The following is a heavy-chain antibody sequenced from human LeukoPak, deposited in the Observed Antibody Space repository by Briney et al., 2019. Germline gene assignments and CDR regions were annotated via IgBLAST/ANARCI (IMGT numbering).Heavy chain of an antibody. J-gene: IGHJ6*03. CDR3: ARDVTIFGVVNMDV. D-gene: IGHD3-3*01. CDR2: IYPSGGGT. Sequence: ASVKVSCKASGYTFTSYYIHCVRQAPGQGLEWMGVIYPSGGGTTYAQKFQGRVTMTRDTSTSTAYMELSSLRSEDTAVYYCARDVTIFGVVNMDVWGKGTTVTVSS. CDR1: GYTFTSYY. V-gene: IGHV1-46*01.